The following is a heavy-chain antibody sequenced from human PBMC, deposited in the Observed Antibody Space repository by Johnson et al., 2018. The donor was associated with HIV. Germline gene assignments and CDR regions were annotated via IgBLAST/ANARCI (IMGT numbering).Heavy chain of an antibody. CDR3: AREGSGSYQI. D-gene: IGHD1-26*01. CDR2: IYSGGRT. CDR1: GFTVSSNY. Sequence: EVQLVESGGGLVQPGGSLRLSCAASGFTVSSNYMSWVRQAPGKGLEWVSVIYSGGRTYYADSVKGRFTISRDNSRNTVYLQMSGLRSEDTAIYYCAREGSGSYQICGQGTMVTVSS. J-gene: IGHJ3*02. V-gene: IGHV3-66*02.